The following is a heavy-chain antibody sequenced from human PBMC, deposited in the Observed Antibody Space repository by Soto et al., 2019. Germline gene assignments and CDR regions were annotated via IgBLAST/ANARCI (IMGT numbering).Heavy chain of an antibody. V-gene: IGHV1-46*01. J-gene: IGHJ4*02. D-gene: IGHD3-10*02. Sequence: QVQLVQSGAEVKKPGASVKVSCKASGYTFTSYYMHWVRQAPGQGLEWMGIINPSGGSTSYAQKFQGRVTMTRDTSTSTVYMELSSLRSEDTAVYYCARDFFVREVSAPHYYFDYWGQGTLVTVSS. CDR3: ARDFFVREVSAPHYYFDY. CDR1: GYTFTSYY. CDR2: INPSGGST.